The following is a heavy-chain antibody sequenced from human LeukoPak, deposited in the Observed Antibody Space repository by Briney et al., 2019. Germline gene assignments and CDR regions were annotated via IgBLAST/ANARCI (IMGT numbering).Heavy chain of an antibody. CDR2: VSKDGHNK. Sequence: GGSLRLSCAASGFTFSSYAIHWVRLTPGKGLQWLAIVSKDGHNKYTVEGRFIISRDDSRNTVHLQMNNVGPEDTAVYYCAREEQISMVAVLIEGYGMDVWGQGTTVIVSS. CDR3: AREEQISMVAVLIEGYGMDV. V-gene: IGHV3-30*04. D-gene: IGHD3-3*02. J-gene: IGHJ6*02. CDR1: GFTFSSYA.